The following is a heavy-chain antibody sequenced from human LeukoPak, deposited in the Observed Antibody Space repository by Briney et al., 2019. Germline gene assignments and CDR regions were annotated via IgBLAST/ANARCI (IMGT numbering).Heavy chain of an antibody. CDR1: GFAFSNYA. D-gene: IGHD3-22*01. J-gene: IGHJ4*02. V-gene: IGHV3-23*01. CDR2: ITAGGTST. Sequence: GGSLRLSCAASGFAFSNYAMAWVRQAPGKGLQWVSTITAGGTSTSYADSVKGRFTISRDNSKNTLYLQMNSLRAEDTAVYYCAKDAGVPYYYDSSAYYFDYWGQGTLVTVSS. CDR3: AKDAGVPYYYDSSAYYFDY.